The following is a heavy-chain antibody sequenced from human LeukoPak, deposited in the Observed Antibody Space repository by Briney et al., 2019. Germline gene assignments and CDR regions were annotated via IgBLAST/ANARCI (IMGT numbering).Heavy chain of an antibody. V-gene: IGHV1-8*02. CDR3: ARVPVVTPRASRIKRYFDL. J-gene: IGHJ2*01. CDR1: GGTFSSYA. Sequence: ASVKVSCKASGGTFSSYAINWVRQATGQGLEWMGWMTPNSGDTGYAQKFQGRVTMTRNTSISTAYMELSSLRSEDTAVYYCARVPVVTPRASRIKRYFDLWGRGTLVTVSS. CDR2: MTPNSGDT. D-gene: IGHD4-23*01.